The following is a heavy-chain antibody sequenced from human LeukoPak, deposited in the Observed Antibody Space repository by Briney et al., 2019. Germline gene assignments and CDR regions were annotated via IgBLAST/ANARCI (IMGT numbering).Heavy chain of an antibody. V-gene: IGHV4-31*03. CDR3: ARHRGYCSSTSCYWQSGWGYFDY. CDR2: IYYSGST. CDR1: GGSISSSGYY. D-gene: IGHD2-2*01. Sequence: PSETLSLTCTVSGGSISSSGYYWSWIRQHPGKGLEWIGYIYYSGSTYYNPSLKSRVTISVDTSKNQFSLKLSSVTAADTAVYYCARHRGYCSSTSCYWQSGWGYFDYWGQGTLVTVSS. J-gene: IGHJ4*02.